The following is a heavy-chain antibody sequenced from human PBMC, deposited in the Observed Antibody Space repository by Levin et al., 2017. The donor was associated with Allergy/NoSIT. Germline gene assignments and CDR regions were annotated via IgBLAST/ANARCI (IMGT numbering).Heavy chain of an antibody. J-gene: IGHJ4*02. V-gene: IGHV3-7*01. CDR3: ARGGNYYVS. D-gene: IGHD1-26*01. CDR1: FFPFLLSF. Sequence: GESLKISCSSSFFPFLLSFLLFFLPSPFKGLEGVANIKQDGSEKYYVDSVKGRFTISRDNAKNSLSLQMSSLRADDTAVYFCARGGNYYVSWGQGTLVTVSS. CDR2: IKQDGSEK.